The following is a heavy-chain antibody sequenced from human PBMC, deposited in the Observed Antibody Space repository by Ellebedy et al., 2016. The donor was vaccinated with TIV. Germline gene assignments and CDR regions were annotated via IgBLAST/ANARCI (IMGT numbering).Heavy chain of an antibody. Sequence: SETLSLTXAVSGGSISSSNWWSWVRQPPGKGLEWIGEIYHSGSTNYNPSLKSRVTISVDKSKNQFSLKLSSVTAADTAVYYCAKDMITFGGGGMDVWGQGTTVTVSS. J-gene: IGHJ6*02. CDR1: GGSISSSNW. CDR2: IYHSGST. CDR3: AKDMITFGGGGMDV. V-gene: IGHV4-4*02. D-gene: IGHD3-16*01.